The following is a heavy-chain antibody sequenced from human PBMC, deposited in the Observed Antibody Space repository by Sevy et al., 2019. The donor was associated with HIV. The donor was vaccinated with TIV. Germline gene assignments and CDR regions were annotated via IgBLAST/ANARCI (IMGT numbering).Heavy chain of an antibody. D-gene: IGHD6-19*01. CDR2: MNTNTGNT. Sequence: ASVKVSCKASGFNFASYDIYWVRQATGQGLEWMGWMNTNTGNTGFAQKFQGRVTMPRNTAITTAYMELSNLRSEDTAVYYCARVSGWHLRYGMDVWGQGTTVTVSS. V-gene: IGHV1-8*02. J-gene: IGHJ6*02. CDR3: ARVSGWHLRYGMDV. CDR1: GFNFASYD.